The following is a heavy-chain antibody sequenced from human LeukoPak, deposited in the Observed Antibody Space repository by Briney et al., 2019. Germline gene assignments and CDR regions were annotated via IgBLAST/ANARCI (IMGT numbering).Heavy chain of an antibody. Sequence: GGSLRLSCAASGFTFSDFAMIWVRQPPGKGLEWVSSTFQGGGEIHYADSVTGRFTISRDNSRSTLFLQMNSLRGEDTAIYYCATYRQVMLPFEAWGQGTLVTASS. CDR1: GFTFSDFA. J-gene: IGHJ5*02. V-gene: IGHV3-23*01. CDR2: TFQGGGEI. D-gene: IGHD5-18*01. CDR3: ATYRQVMLPFEA.